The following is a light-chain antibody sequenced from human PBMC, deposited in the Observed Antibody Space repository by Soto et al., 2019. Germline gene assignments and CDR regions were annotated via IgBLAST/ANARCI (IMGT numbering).Light chain of an antibody. CDR2: GAS. V-gene: IGKV3-20*01. J-gene: IGKJ4*01. CDR3: QQYGSSALT. Sequence: EIVLTQSPCTLSSSPGDRATLYCRASQSVSSSNLAWYQQKRGQSPRLLIYGASSRATGIPDRFSGSGSGPDFTLTISRLEPEDFAVYYCQQYGSSALTFGGGTKVDIK. CDR1: QSVSSSN.